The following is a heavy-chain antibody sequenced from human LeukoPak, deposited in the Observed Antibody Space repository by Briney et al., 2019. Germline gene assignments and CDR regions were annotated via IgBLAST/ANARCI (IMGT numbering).Heavy chain of an antibody. D-gene: IGHD3-9*01. CDR2: ISSSSSYI. J-gene: IGHJ3*02. CDR3: ARETNYDILTGYYKSDAFDI. Sequence: GGSLRLSCTASGFTFGDYAMSWFRQAPGKGLEWVSSISSSSSYIHYADSVKGRFTISRDNAKNSLYLQMNSLRAEDTAVYYCARETNYDILTGYYKSDAFDIWGQGTMVTVSS. V-gene: IGHV3-21*01. CDR1: GFTFGDYA.